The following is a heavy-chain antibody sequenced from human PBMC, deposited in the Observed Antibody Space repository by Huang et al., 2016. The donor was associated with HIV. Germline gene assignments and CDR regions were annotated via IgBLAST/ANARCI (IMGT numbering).Heavy chain of an antibody. CDR2: INGANGNN. Sequence: QVQLVQSGAEVKKPGASVKVSCKASGYTFTKYALHWVRQAPGQRLEWMGWINGANGNNEYLEKFQGRVTITRDTSARTVYMELSSLRSEDTAVYYCAREGSDYVWGSYRLSWFDPWGQGTLVTVSS. D-gene: IGHD3-16*02. J-gene: IGHJ5*02. CDR1: GYTFTKYA. V-gene: IGHV1-3*01. CDR3: AREGSDYVWGSYRLSWFDP.